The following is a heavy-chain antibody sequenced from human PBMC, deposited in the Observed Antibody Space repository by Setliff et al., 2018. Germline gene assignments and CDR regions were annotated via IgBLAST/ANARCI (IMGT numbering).Heavy chain of an antibody. CDR3: AKDRVDDGVWDFDS. V-gene: IGHV3-30*12. D-gene: IGHD4-17*01. CDR2: ISDDGSDT. CDR1: GLTLINNG. Sequence: GGSLRLSCAASGLTLINNGFHWVRQAPGKGLEWVAFISDDGSDTYFADSVNGRFTISRDNSKSSVYLQMNDLRVEDTATYYCAKDRVDDGVWDFDSWGQGILVTVSS. J-gene: IGHJ4*02.